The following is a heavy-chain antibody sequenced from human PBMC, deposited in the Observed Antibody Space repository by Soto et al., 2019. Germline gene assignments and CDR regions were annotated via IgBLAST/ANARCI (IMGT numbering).Heavy chain of an antibody. CDR3: ARVGYTYGLDS. J-gene: IGHJ4*02. CDR2: IHYTGNT. Sequence: SETLSLTCTVSSGSISSYYWSWIRQPPGKGLEWIGYIHYTGNTNSNPSLKSRVTISLDTSMNQFSLSLRSVTAADTAIYYCARVGYTYGLDSWGQGTLVTVSS. D-gene: IGHD5-18*01. CDR1: SGSISSYY. V-gene: IGHV4-59*12.